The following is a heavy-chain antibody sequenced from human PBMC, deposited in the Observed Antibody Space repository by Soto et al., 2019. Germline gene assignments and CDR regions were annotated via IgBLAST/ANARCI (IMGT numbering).Heavy chain of an antibody. CDR2: IWYDGSNK. J-gene: IGHJ6*02. CDR1: GFTFSSYG. Sequence: GGSLRLSCAASGFTFSSYGMHWVRQAPGKGLEWVAVIWYDGSNKYYADSVKGRFTISRDNSKNTLYLQMNSLRAEDTAVYYCARGGRWLQFKEDYYYYGMDVWGQGTTVTVSS. CDR3: ARGGRWLQFKEDYYYYGMDV. D-gene: IGHD5-12*01. V-gene: IGHV3-33*01.